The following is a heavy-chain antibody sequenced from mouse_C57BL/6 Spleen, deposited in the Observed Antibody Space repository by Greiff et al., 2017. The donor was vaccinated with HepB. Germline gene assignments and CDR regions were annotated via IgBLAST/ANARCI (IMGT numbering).Heavy chain of an antibody. D-gene: IGHD2-1*01. V-gene: IGHV1-55*01. J-gene: IGHJ4*01. Sequence: VKLMESGAELVKPGASVKMSCKASGYTFTSYWITWVKQRPGQGLEWIGDIYPGSGSTNYNEKFKSKATLTVDTSSSTAYMQLSSLTSEDSAVYYCARGGNYLLMDYWGQGTSVTVSS. CDR1: GYTFTSYW. CDR3: ARGGNYLLMDY. CDR2: IYPGSGST.